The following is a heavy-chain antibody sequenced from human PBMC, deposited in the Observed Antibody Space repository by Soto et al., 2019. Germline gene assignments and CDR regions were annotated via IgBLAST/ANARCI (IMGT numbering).Heavy chain of an antibody. Sequence: QVQLVQSGAEVKKPGASVKVSCKASGYPFSTYDLMWVRQAPGQGLEWMGWISGYNGDTNYAQNLQGRGSMTTDTSTSTAYMELRNLRSDDTAVYYCTRIGPDRSGFNLDYWGQGTLVTVSS. D-gene: IGHD3-22*01. CDR2: ISGYNGDT. CDR1: GYPFSTYD. V-gene: IGHV1-18*01. J-gene: IGHJ4*02. CDR3: TRIGPDRSGFNLDY.